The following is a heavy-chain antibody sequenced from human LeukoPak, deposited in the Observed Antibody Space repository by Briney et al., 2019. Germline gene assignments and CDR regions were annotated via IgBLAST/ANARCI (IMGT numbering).Heavy chain of an antibody. CDR1: GGSISSSSYY. J-gene: IGHJ5*02. V-gene: IGHV4-39*01. D-gene: IGHD6-13*01. CDR2: IYYSGST. Sequence: SETLSLTCTVSGGSISSSSYYWGWIRQPPGKGLEWIGSIYYSGSTYYNPSLKSRVTISVDTSKNQFSLKLSSVTAADTAVYYCARRGSGIAAADPNNWFDPWGQGTLVTVSS. CDR3: ARRGSGIAAADPNNWFDP.